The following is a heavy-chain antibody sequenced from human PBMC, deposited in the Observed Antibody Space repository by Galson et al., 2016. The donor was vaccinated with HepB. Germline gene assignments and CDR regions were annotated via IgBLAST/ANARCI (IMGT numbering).Heavy chain of an antibody. J-gene: IGHJ4*02. D-gene: IGHD5-24*01. CDR3: ARRMATIASFDY. CDR2: ISSDGVYT. V-gene: IGHV3-21*01. Sequence: SLRLSCAASGFTFRDFPMVWVRQAPGQGLEWVSSISSDGVYTYYADSLKGRFSISRDNAKNSLFLQMSSLRAEDTAVYYCARRMATIASFDYWGQGTLVTVSS. CDR1: GFTFRDFP.